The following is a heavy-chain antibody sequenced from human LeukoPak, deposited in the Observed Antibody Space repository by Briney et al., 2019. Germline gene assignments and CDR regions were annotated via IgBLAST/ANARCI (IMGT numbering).Heavy chain of an antibody. CDR2: ISGSGGST. D-gene: IGHD7-27*01. CDR3: AKDPGLGMDSDY. Sequence: GGSLRLSYAASGFTFSGYAMSWVRQAPGKGLEWVSAISGSGGSTYYADSVKGRFTISRDNSKNTLYPQMNSLRAEDTAVYYCAKDPGLGMDSDYWGQGTLVTVSS. J-gene: IGHJ4*02. V-gene: IGHV3-23*01. CDR1: GFTFSGYA.